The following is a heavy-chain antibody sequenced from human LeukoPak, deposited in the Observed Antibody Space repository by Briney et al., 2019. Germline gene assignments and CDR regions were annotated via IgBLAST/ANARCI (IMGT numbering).Heavy chain of an antibody. CDR3: ARVEGSGGKRGDY. CDR1: GFTFSSYW. CDR2: IKQDGSEK. Sequence: GGSLRLSCAASGFTFSSYWMTWVRQAPGKGLEWVANIKQDGSEKYYVDSVKGRFTISRDNAKNSLYLQMNSLRAEDTAVYYCARVEGSGGKRGDYWGQGTLVTVSS. V-gene: IGHV3-7*02. J-gene: IGHJ4*02. D-gene: IGHD6-19*01.